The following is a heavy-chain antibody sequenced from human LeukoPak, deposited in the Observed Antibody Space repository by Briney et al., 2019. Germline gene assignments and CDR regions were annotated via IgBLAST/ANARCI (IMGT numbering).Heavy chain of an antibody. Sequence: GGSLRLSCAASGFTFSSYGMNWVRQAPGKGLEWVSSISSSSSYIYYADSVKGRFTISRDNAKNSLYLQMNSLRAEDTAVYYCARDTGRSGSYFPDAFDIWGQGTMVTVSS. J-gene: IGHJ3*02. V-gene: IGHV3-21*01. CDR3: ARDTGRSGSYFPDAFDI. CDR1: GFTFSSYG. CDR2: ISSSSSYI. D-gene: IGHD1-26*01.